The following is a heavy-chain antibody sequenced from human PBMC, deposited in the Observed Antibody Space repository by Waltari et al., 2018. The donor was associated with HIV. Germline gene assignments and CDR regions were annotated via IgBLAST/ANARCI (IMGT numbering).Heavy chain of an antibody. J-gene: IGHJ6*02. CDR3: ARRHFLDNSGYVVPRFFSYENVEV. CDR1: GGSIPSTFYFWETSPTYY. D-gene: IGHD5-12*01. V-gene: IGHV4-39*01. Sequence: QLQESGPRLVTPSETLSLNCTVSGGSIPSTFYFWETSPTYYWSWIRQPPGQGLEWIGSVRSSGIGHYNPSRANRVIISFDMAMNQVCLTVTSVTAADTALYYCARRHFLDNSGYVVPRFFSYENVEVWGQGTMVTVS. CDR2: VRSSGIG.